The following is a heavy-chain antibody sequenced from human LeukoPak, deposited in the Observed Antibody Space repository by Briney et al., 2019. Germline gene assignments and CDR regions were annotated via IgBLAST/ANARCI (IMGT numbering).Heavy chain of an antibody. J-gene: IGHJ6*02. V-gene: IGHV4-34*01. Sequence: KPSETLSLTCAVYGGSFSGYYWSWIRQPPGKGLEWIGEINHSGSTNYNPSLKSRVTISVDTSKNQFSLKLSPVTAADTAVYYCASRYYDFWSRSYGMDVWGQGTTVTVSS. D-gene: IGHD3-3*01. CDR3: ASRYYDFWSRSYGMDV. CDR2: INHSGST. CDR1: GGSFSGYY.